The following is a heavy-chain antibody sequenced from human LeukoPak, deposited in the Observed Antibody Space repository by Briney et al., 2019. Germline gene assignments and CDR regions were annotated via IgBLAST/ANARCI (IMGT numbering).Heavy chain of an antibody. CDR3: ARDDSSSPNDAFDI. CDR2: INPNSGGT. D-gene: IGHD6-13*01. V-gene: IGHV1-2*02. J-gene: IGHJ3*02. Sequence: EASVKVSCKASGYTFTGYYMHWVRQAPGQGLEWMGWINPNSGGTNYAQKFQGRVTMTTDTSTSTAYMELRSLRSDDTAVYYCARDDSSSPNDAFDIWGQGTMVTVSS. CDR1: GYTFTGYY.